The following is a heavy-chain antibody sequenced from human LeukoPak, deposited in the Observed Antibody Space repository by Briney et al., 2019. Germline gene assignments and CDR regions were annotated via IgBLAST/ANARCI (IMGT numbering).Heavy chain of an antibody. CDR3: ARDMGRAWYGPPDY. Sequence: GGSLRPSCAASGFIFSNYGMHWVRQAPGKRLECVAVIWNDGSETFHADSVKGRFRIARDNSKNTLYLQMNSLRAEDTAVYFCARDMGRAWYGPPDYWGQGTLVTVSS. D-gene: IGHD6-13*01. CDR2: IWNDGSET. J-gene: IGHJ4*02. V-gene: IGHV3-33*01. CDR1: GFIFSNYG.